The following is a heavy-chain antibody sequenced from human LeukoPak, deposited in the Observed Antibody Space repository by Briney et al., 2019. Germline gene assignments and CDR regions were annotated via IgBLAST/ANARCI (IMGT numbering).Heavy chain of an antibody. V-gene: IGHV3-66*01. CDR2: IYGGGST. CDR3: ARGVYSGPVYSDY. CDR1: GFTVSSNY. D-gene: IGHD2-21*01. J-gene: IGHJ4*02. Sequence: GGSLRLSCAASGFTVSSNYMSWVRQAPGKGLEWVSVIYGGGSTYYTNSVKGRFTVSRDTSKNTLYLQMNSLRVEDTAVYYCARGVYSGPVYSDYWGQGTLVTVSS.